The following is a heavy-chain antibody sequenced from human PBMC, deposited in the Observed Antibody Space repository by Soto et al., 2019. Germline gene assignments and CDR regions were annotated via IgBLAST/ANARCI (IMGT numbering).Heavy chain of an antibody. V-gene: IGHV4-39*01. CDR2: IYYSGST. Sequence: SETLSLTCTVSGGSISSSSYYWGWIRQPPGKGLEWIGSIYYSGSTYYNPSLKSRVTISVDTSKNQFSLKLSSVTAADTAVYYCARQGDYGDYFDYWGQGTLVTVSS. CDR1: GGSISSSSYY. CDR3: ARQGDYGDYFDY. D-gene: IGHD4-17*01. J-gene: IGHJ4*02.